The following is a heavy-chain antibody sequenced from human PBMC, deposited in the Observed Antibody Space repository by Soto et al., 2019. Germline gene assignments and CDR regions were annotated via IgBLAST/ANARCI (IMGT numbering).Heavy chain of an antibody. D-gene: IGHD6-19*01. V-gene: IGHV3-23*01. CDR3: AKERSSGWNFDS. CDR1: GFTFSTYA. J-gene: IGHJ4*02. CDR2: IIGSGDST. Sequence: EVQRLESGGGLVQPGGSLRLSCAASGFTFSTYAMSWVRQAPGRGLEWVSTIIGSGDSTYYADSVKGRFTISRDNSKNTLYLQMNSLRAEDTAVYYCAKERSSGWNFDSWGQGTLVTVSS.